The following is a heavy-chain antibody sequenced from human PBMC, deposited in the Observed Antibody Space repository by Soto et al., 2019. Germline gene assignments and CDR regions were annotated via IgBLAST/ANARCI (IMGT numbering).Heavy chain of an antibody. CDR3: ATLPSMTTVFPNWFDP. D-gene: IGHD4-4*01. Sequence: ASVKVSCKVSGYTQPELSMHGVRQAPGKGLEWMGGFDPEDGETIYAQKFQGRVTMTEDTSTDTAYMELSSLRSEDTAVYYCATLPSMTTVFPNWFDPWGQGTLVTVSS. V-gene: IGHV1-24*01. J-gene: IGHJ5*02. CDR2: FDPEDGET. CDR1: GYTQPELS.